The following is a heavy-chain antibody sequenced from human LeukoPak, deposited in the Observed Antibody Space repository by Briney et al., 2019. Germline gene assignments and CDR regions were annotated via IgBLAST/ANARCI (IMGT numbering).Heavy chain of an antibody. V-gene: IGHV4-4*09. J-gene: IGHJ6*03. Sequence: SETLSLTCTVSGGSISSYYWSWIQQPPGKGLEWIGYIYTSGSTNYNPSLKSRVTISVDTSKNQFSLKLSSVTAADTAVYYCARHKGDFWSGSYYMDVWGKGTTVTVSS. CDR3: ARHKGDFWSGSYYMDV. D-gene: IGHD3-3*01. CDR1: GGSISSYY. CDR2: IYTSGST.